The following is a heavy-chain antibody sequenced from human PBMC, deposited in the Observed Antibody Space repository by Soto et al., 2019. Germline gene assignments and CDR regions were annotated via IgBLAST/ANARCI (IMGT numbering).Heavy chain of an antibody. CDR3: ASHEGGYVFDY. CDR2: IYPGDSDI. V-gene: IGHV5-51*01. Sequence: GESLKISCKVSGYSFPNYWIGWVRQMPGKGLEWMGIIYPGDSDIRYSPSFQGQVTISADKSISTAYLQWRSLKASDTAIYYCASHEGGYVFDYWGQGTLVTVSS. D-gene: IGHD3-22*01. CDR1: GYSFPNYW. J-gene: IGHJ4*02.